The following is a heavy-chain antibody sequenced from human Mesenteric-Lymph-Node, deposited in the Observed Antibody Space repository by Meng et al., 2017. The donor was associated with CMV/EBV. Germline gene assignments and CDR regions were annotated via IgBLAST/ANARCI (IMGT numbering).Heavy chain of an antibody. CDR3: ARGSRYSSSWYVGYYYCGMDV. J-gene: IGHJ6*02. V-gene: IGHV3-11*01. D-gene: IGHD6-13*01. CDR1: GFTVSSNY. CDR2: VSTSGAVI. Sequence: GESLKISCAASGFTVSSNYMSWVRQAPGKGLEWVSYVSTSGAVIDYADSVKGRFTISRDNAKNSLYLQMYNLGAEDTALYYCARGSRYSSSWYVGYYYCGMDVWGQGTTVTVSS.